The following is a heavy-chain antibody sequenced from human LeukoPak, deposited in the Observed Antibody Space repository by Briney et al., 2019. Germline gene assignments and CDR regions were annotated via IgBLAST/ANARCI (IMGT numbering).Heavy chain of an antibody. J-gene: IGHJ4*02. Sequence: SETLSLTCAVSGGSISSSNWWSWIRQPPGKGLEWIGEIYHSGSTNYNPSLKSRVTISVDTSKNQFSLKLSSVTAADTAVYYCARGRWLRFNYFDYWGQGTLVTVSS. D-gene: IGHD5-12*01. CDR1: GGSISSSNW. CDR2: IYHSGST. V-gene: IGHV4-4*02. CDR3: ARGRWLRFNYFDY.